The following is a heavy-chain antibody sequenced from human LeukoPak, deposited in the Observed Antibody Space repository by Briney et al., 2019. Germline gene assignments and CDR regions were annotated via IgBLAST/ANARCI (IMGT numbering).Heavy chain of an antibody. J-gene: IGHJ5*02. CDR1: GYTFTSYY. D-gene: IGHD3-9*01. CDR3: ARYLNWFDT. CDR2: INPSGGWT. Sequence: ASVKVSCKASGYTFTSYYMQWVRQAPGQGLEWMGVINPSGGWTSYAQKFQGRVTMTRDMSTSTVYMELSSLRSEDTALYYCARYLNWFDTWGQGTLVTVSS. V-gene: IGHV1-46*01.